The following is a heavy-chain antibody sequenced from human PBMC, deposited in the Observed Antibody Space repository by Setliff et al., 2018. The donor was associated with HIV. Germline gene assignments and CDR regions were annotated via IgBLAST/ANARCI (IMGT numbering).Heavy chain of an antibody. Sequence: TSETLSLTCAVSGGSMRSSGYSWTWIRQAPGKGLEWVGYIYYNDNAYYNPSLKSRVTISVDRSKNQFSLKLSSVTAADTAVYYCARRGDFFYYAMDVWGQGTTVTVSS. J-gene: IGHJ6*02. V-gene: IGHV4-30-2*01. CDR3: ARRGDFFYYAMDV. CDR2: IYYNDNA. CDR1: GGSMRSSGYS.